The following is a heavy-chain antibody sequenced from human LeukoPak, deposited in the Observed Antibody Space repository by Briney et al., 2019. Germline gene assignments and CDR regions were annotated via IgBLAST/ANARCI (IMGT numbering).Heavy chain of an antibody. J-gene: IGHJ6*02. CDR3: ARALRSIAVAGKHLYYYYYGMDV. Sequence: GGSLRLSCAASGFTFSSYDMHWVRQATGKGLEWVSAIGTAGDTYYPGSVKGRFTISRENAKNSLYLQMNSLRAGDTAVYYCARALRSIAVAGKHLYYYYYGMDVWGQGTTVTVSS. CDR2: IGTAGDT. D-gene: IGHD6-19*01. V-gene: IGHV3-13*01. CDR1: GFTFSSYD.